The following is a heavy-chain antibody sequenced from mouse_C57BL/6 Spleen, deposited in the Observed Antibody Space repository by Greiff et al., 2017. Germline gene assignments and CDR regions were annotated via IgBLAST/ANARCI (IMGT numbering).Heavy chain of an antibody. J-gene: IGHJ1*03. CDR3: AATTVVAANWYFDV. CDR1: GFSLTSYG. D-gene: IGHD1-1*01. Sequence: VQLQQSGPGLVAPSQSLSITCTVSGFSLTSYGVSWVRQPPGKGLEWLGVIWGDGSTNSHSALISRLSISKDNSKSQVFLKLNSLQTDDTATYYCAATTVVAANWYFDVWGTGTTVTVSS. V-gene: IGHV2-3*01. CDR2: IWGDGST.